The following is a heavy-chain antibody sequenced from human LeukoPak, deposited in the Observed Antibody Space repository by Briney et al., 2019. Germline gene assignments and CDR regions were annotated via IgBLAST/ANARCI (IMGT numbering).Heavy chain of an antibody. CDR3: ARGFKSSGWFGGPSFDS. Sequence: SETLSLTCTVSGGSISSYYWTWIRQPPGKGLEWIGYFYYSGGTVYNPSLKNRVTISVDTSKNQFSLNLMSVTAADTAFYFCARGFKSSGWFGGPSFDSWGQGSLVTVSS. V-gene: IGHV4-59*01. CDR1: GGSISSYY. J-gene: IGHJ4*02. D-gene: IGHD3-10*01. CDR2: FYYSGGT.